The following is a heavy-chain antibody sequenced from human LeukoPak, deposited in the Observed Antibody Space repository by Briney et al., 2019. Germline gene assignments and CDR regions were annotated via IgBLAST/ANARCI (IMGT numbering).Heavy chain of an antibody. V-gene: IGHV3-7*01. CDR3: ARDGTAPGLYFDL. J-gene: IGHJ4*03. D-gene: IGHD6-13*01. CDR1: GFTFSDFW. CDR2: INQNGGEN. Sequence: GGSLRLSCAVPGFTFSDFWMNWVRQAPGKELEWVASINQNGGENYYVDSVKGRFTVSRDNPRNSLYLQMSSLRAEDTAVYYCARDGTAPGLYFDLWGQGALVTVSS.